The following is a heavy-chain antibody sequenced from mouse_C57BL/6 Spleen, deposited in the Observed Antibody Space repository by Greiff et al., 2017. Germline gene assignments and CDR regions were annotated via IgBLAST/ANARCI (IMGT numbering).Heavy chain of an antibody. J-gene: IGHJ2*01. CDR1: GYSITSGYY. D-gene: IGHD2-4*01. V-gene: IGHV3-6*01. CDR3: ARFDYDIDY. CDR2: ISYDGSN. Sequence: ESGPGLVKPSQSLSLTCSVTGYSITSGYYWNWIRQFPGNKLEWMGYISYDGSNNYNPSLKNRISITRDTSKNQFFLKLNSVTTEDTATYYCARFDYDIDYWGQGTTLTVSS.